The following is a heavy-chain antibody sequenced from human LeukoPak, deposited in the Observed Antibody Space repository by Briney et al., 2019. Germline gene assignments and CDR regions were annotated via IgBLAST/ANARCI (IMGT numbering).Heavy chain of an antibody. D-gene: IGHD6-19*01. V-gene: IGHV4-59*12. J-gene: IGHJ4*02. Sequence: PSETLSLTCTVSGGSISSYYWSWIRQPPGKGLEWIGYIYYSGSTNYNPSLKSRVTMSVDTSKNQFSLKLSSVTAADTAVYYCARGLYSSGWSRWYFDYWGQGTLVTVSS. CDR3: ARGLYSSGWSRWYFDY. CDR2: IYYSGST. CDR1: GGSISSYY.